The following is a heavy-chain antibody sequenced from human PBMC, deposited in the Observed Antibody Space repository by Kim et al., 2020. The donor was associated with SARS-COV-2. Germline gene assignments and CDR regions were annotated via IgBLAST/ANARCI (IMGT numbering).Heavy chain of an antibody. V-gene: IGHV3-7*01. CDR3: ASVSNSCRYLKY. Sequence: GGSLRLSCAASGFTFRNYWMSWVRQAPGKGLEWVANINQDGSETYYDDSVKGRFIISRDNANNSMYLLLNSLTAEATAVYYGASVSNSCRYLKYWGEGTL. CDR2: INQDGSET. CDR1: GFTFRNYW. D-gene: IGHD2-2*01. J-gene: IGHJ4*02.